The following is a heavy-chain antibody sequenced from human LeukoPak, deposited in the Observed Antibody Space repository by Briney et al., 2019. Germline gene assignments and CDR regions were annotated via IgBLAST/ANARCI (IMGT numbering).Heavy chain of an antibody. CDR1: GGFTSGYK. J-gene: IGHJ3*02. V-gene: IGHV4-4*08. D-gene: IGHD2-8*01. CDR2: IYSSGAT. Sequence: SETLSLTCNVSGGFTSGYKWSWIRQPPGKGLEWIGYIYSSGATNYNPSLKSRVTLSIDTSKNQFSLKLSSVIAADTAVYYCAREWSAFDIWGQGTMVIVSS. CDR3: AREWSAFDI.